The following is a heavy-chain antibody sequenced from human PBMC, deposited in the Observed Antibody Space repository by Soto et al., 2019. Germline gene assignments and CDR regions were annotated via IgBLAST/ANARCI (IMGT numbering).Heavy chain of an antibody. J-gene: IGHJ4*02. D-gene: IGHD3-9*01. CDR3: ARDGGNDILTGYYNPGRLGFDY. CDR2: ISAYNGNT. V-gene: IGHV1-18*01. CDR1: GYTFTSYG. Sequence: ASVKVSCKASGYTFTSYGISWVRQAPGQGLEWMGWISAYNGNTNYAQKLQGRVTMTTDTSTSTAYMELRSLRSDDTAVYYCARDGGNDILTGYYNPGRLGFDYWGQGTLVTVSS.